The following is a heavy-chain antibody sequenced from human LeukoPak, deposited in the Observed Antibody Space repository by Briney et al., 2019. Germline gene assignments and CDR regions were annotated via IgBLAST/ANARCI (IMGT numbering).Heavy chain of an antibody. V-gene: IGHV1-69*13. CDR1: GGTFSSYA. J-gene: IGHJ6*02. D-gene: IGHD1-26*01. CDR2: IIPIFGTA. CDR3: ARLVGSYSSYYYYGMDV. Sequence: ASVKVSCKASGGTFSSYAISWVRQAPGQGLEWMGGIIPIFGTANYARKFQGRVTITADGSTSTAYMELSSVRSEDTAVYYCARLVGSYSSYYYYGMDVWGQGTTVTVSS.